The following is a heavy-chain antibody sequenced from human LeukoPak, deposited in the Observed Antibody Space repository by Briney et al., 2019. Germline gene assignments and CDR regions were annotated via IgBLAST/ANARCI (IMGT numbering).Heavy chain of an antibody. CDR1: GFTFSTFE. J-gene: IGHJ4*02. CDR3: ARDPYGDYFDY. Sequence: PGGSLRLSCAASGFTFSTFEMSWVRQAPGKGLEWVSYISSSGSTIYYADSVKGRFTISRDNAKNSLYLQMNSLRAEDTAVYYCARDPYGDYFDYWGQGTLVTVSS. V-gene: IGHV3-48*03. CDR2: ISSSGSTI. D-gene: IGHD4-17*01.